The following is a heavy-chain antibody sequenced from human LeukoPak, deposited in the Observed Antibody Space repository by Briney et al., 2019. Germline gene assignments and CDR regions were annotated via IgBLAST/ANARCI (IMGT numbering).Heavy chain of an antibody. CDR2: IGRHGDT. Sequence: PGGSLRLSCAASGFTLSNYDMHWVRQPTGKGLEWVSAIGRHGDTYYAASVKGRFTISREYAKNSLYLQMNSLRVGDTAVYYCARVSLSTSRYDDALEIWGQGTVVTVSS. D-gene: IGHD1-1*01. J-gene: IGHJ3*02. CDR1: GFTLSNYD. CDR3: ARVSLSTSRYDDALEI. V-gene: IGHV3-13*04.